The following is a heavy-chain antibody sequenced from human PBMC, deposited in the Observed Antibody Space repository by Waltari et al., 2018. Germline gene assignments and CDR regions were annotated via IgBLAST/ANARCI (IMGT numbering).Heavy chain of an antibody. CDR1: GYTFTSYA. V-gene: IGHV7-4-1*02. Sequence: QVQLVQSGSELKKPGASVKVSCKSSGYTFTSYALNWGRQAPGQGLEWMGWINTNPGNPTYAQGFTGRFVSSLDTSGSTASLQISSLKAEDTAVYYCASEHSRGMDVWGQGTTVIVSS. J-gene: IGHJ6*02. CDR3: ASEHSRGMDV. CDR2: INTNPGNP.